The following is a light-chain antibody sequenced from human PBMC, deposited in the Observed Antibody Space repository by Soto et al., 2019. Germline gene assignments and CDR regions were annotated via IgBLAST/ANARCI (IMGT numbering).Light chain of an antibody. CDR2: EAS. CDR1: QSIVTW. Sequence: DIQMTQSPSSLSASVGDRVTITCRSSQSIVTWLAWYQQKPGRATKLLIYEASSLESGVPSRFSGTGSGTEFTLTISMLQPDDSAAYYWQQFNSFPYIFGQGTKVQIK. J-gene: IGKJ2*01. CDR3: QQFNSFPYI. V-gene: IGKV1-5*03.